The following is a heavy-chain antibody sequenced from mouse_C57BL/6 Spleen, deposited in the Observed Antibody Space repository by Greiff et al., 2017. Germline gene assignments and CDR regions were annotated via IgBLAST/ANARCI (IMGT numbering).Heavy chain of an antibody. CDR3: TRWPHYDGYAMDY. Sequence: QVQLKQSGAELVRPGASVTLSCKASGYTFTDYEMHWVKQTPVHGLEWIGAIDPETGGTAYNQKFKGKAILTADKSSSTAYMALRSLTSEDSAVYYCTRWPHYDGYAMDYWGQGTSVTVSS. J-gene: IGHJ4*01. D-gene: IGHD1-2*01. CDR2: IDPETGGT. V-gene: IGHV1-15*01. CDR1: GYTFTDYE.